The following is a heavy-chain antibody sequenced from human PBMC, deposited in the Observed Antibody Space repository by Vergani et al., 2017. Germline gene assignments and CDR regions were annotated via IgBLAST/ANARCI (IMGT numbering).Heavy chain of an antibody. J-gene: IGHJ4*02. V-gene: IGHV3-30-3*01. CDR3: AKDGGDYGDYVIY. CDR1: GFTFSSYA. D-gene: IGHD4-17*01. CDR2: ISYDGSNK. Sequence: QVQLVESGGGVVKPGRSLRLSCAASGFTFSSYAMHWVRQAPGKGLEWVAVISYDGSNKYYADSVKGRFTISRDNSKNTLYLQMNSLRAEDTAVYYCAKDGGDYGDYVIYWGQGTLVTVSS.